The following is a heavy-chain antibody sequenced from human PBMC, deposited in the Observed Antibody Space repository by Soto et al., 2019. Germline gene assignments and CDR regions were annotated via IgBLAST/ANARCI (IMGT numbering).Heavy chain of an antibody. Sequence: GSLRLSCTASGFTFGDYAMSWFRRAPGKGLEWVGFIRSKAYGGTTEYAASVKGRFTISRDDSKSIAYLQMNSLKTEDTAVYYCTSHANDYYYYYGMDVWGQGTTVTVSS. J-gene: IGHJ6*02. CDR2: IRSKAYGGTT. CDR3: TSHANDYYYYYGMDV. V-gene: IGHV3-49*03. CDR1: GFTFGDYA.